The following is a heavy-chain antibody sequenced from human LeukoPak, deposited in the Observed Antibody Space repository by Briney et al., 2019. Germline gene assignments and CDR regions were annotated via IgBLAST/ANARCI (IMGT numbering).Heavy chain of an antibody. CDR2: IYHSGST. CDR3: ARDIWAAAGHNMDV. V-gene: IGHV4-38-2*02. D-gene: IGHD6-13*01. J-gene: IGHJ6*03. CDR1: GYSISSGYY. Sequence: SETLSLTCTVSGYSISSGYYWGWIRQPPGKGLEWIGSIYHSGSTYYNPSLKSRVTISVDTSKNQFSLKLSSVTAADTAVYYCARDIWAAAGHNMDVWGKGTTVTVSS.